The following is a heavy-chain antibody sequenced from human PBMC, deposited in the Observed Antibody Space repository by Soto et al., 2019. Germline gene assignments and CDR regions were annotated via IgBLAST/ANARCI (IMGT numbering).Heavy chain of an antibody. CDR1: GGSFSGYY. Sequence: SETLSLTCAVYGGSFSGYYWTWIRQPPGTGLEWIGEINHSGSTNYNPSLKSRVTISVDTSKNQFSLKLTSVTAADTAVFYCARGIRVWTPADSFDMWGQGTMVTVSS. J-gene: IGHJ3*02. CDR3: ARGIRVWTPADSFDM. CDR2: INHSGST. V-gene: IGHV4-34*01. D-gene: IGHD1-1*01.